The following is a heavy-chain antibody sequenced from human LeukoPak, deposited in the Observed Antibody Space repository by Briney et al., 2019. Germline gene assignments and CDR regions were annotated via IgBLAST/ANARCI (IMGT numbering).Heavy chain of an antibody. CDR1: GYTFTGYY. CDR3: ARDNTLSSSNLDQWFDP. V-gene: IGHV1-2*02. D-gene: IGHD6-13*01. CDR2: IDPNSGGT. Sequence: GASVKVSCKASGYTFTGYYIHWVRQAPGQGLEWMGWIDPNSGGTNYAQKFQGRVTMTRDTSISTAYMELSRLRSDDTAVYYCARDNTLSSSNLDQWFDPWGQGTLVTVSS. J-gene: IGHJ5*02.